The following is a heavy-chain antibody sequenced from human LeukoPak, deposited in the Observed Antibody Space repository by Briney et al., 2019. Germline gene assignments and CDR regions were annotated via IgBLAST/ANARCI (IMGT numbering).Heavy chain of an antibody. D-gene: IGHD2-15*01. CDR1: GFTFSSFA. Sequence: GGSLRLSCAASGFTFSSFAMSWVRQAPGKGLEWVSTFSGSGGSTFYADSVKGRFSISRDNSKNTLYLQMNSLRAEDTAAYYCARSGLNRFDYWGQGTLVTVSS. CDR2: FSGSGGST. CDR3: ARSGLNRFDY. J-gene: IGHJ4*02. V-gene: IGHV3-23*01.